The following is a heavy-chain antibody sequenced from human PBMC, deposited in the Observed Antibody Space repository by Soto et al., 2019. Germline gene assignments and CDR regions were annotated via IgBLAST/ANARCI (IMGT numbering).Heavy chain of an antibody. V-gene: IGHV3-66*01. CDR3: AKGSRADCYSDSDY. Sequence: GGSLRLSCAASGFTVSSNYMSWVRQAPGKGLEWVSVIYSGGSAYYADSVKGRFTISRDNSKNTLYLQMNSLRAEDTAVYYCAKGSRADCYSDSDYWGQGTLVTVSS. CDR1: GFTVSSNY. J-gene: IGHJ4*02. D-gene: IGHD2-21*02. CDR2: IYSGGSA.